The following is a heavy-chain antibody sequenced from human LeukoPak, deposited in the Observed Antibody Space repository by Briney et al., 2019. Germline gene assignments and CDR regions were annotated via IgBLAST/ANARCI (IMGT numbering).Heavy chain of an antibody. J-gene: IGHJ2*01. D-gene: IGHD5-18*01. CDR1: GGTFSSYA. V-gene: IGHV1-69*04. Sequence: SVKVSCKASGGTFSSYAISWVRQAPGQGLEWMGRIIPIFGIANYAQKFQGRVTITVDKSTSTAYMELSSLRSEDTAVYYCASSKSGDSYGYRVRYFDLWGRGTLVTVSS. CDR2: IIPIFGIA. CDR3: ASSKSGDSYGYRVRYFDL.